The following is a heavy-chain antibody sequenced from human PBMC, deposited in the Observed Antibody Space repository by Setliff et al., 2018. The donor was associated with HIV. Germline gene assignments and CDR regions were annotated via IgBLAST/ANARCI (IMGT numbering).Heavy chain of an antibody. D-gene: IGHD5-18*01. V-gene: IGHV3-7*03. Sequence: GGSLRLSCAASRFDFNNYWMCWVRQAPGKGLEWVANIGQDGSEKNYMDSVKGRFTISRDNPKNSLYLQMTSLRAEDTAVYYCARDDSNGNTDAFDIWGQGTTVTVSS. CDR3: ARDDSNGNTDAFDI. CDR2: IGQDGSEK. CDR1: RFDFNNYW. J-gene: IGHJ3*02.